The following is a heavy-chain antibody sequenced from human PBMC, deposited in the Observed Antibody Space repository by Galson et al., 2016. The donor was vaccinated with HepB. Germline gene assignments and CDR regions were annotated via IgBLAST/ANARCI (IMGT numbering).Heavy chain of an antibody. J-gene: IGHJ6*02. CDR3: AKEVVRFLHGYGMDV. CDR2: IAYDGSNK. D-gene: IGHD3-3*01. V-gene: IGHV3-30-3*01. Sequence: SLRLSCAASGFTFSTYIMHWVRQAPGKGLEWVALIAYDGSNKYYADSVKGRFTISRDNSKSALYLQRNSLRGEDTAVYYCAKEVVRFLHGYGMDVWGQGTTVTVSS. CDR1: GFTFSTYI.